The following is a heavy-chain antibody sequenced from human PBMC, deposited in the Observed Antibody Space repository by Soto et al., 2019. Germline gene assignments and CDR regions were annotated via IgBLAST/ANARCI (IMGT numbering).Heavy chain of an antibody. CDR1: GFSPSTSGVG. D-gene: IGHD2-21*01. CDR2: IYWDDDK. Sequence: SGPTLVNPTQTLTLTCTFSGFSPSTSGVGVGWIRQPPGKALEWLTLIYWDDDKRYSPSLKSRLTISRDTSKNQVVLTMTNMDPVDTATYHCIQSRCGGDCLYSYSAHYYYVMAVRAQGTTVPVSS. CDR3: IQSRCGGDCLYSYSAHYYYVMAV. J-gene: IGHJ6*02. V-gene: IGHV2-5*02.